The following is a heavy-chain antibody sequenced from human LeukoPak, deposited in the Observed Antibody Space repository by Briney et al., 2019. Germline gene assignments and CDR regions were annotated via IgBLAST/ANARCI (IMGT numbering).Heavy chain of an antibody. V-gene: IGHV1-18*01. D-gene: IGHD2-15*01. CDR3: ARAGAVVDNWFDP. CDR1: GYTFNTYW. Sequence: ASVKVSCKASGYTFNTYWINWVRQAPGQGLEWMGWINGYNGKTKYAQKLQDRVTMTTDTSTTTAYMELRSLTSDDAAVYYCARAGAVVDNWFDPWGQGTLVTVSS. CDR2: INGYNGKT. J-gene: IGHJ5*02.